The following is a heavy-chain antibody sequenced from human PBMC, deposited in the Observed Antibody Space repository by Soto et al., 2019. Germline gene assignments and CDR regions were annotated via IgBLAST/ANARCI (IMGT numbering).Heavy chain of an antibody. CDR2: ISGSGTFT. V-gene: IGHV3-23*01. CDR1: GFTFSNYA. CDR3: AKAHYDFWSGPRFDN. Sequence: EVQLLESGGDLVQPGGSLRLSCAASGFTFSNYAMSWVRQAPGKGLEWVSVISGSGTFTYYADSVKGRFTISRDNSKNTLYLQMNSLRAEDTAVYYCAKAHYDFWSGPRFDNWGQGTLVTVSS. D-gene: IGHD3-3*01. J-gene: IGHJ4*02.